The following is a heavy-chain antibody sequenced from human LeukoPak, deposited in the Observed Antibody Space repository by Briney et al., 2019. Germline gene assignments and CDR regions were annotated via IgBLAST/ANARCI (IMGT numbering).Heavy chain of an antibody. CDR2: IIPIFGTA. V-gene: IGHV1-69*05. CDR3: AREPYDFWSGYYLG. D-gene: IGHD3-3*01. Sequence: ASVKVSCKASGGTFSSYAISWVRQAPGQGLEWMGGIIPIFGTANYAQKFQGRVTITTDESTSTAYMELSGLRSEDTAVYYCAREPYDFWSGYYLGWGQGTLVTVSS. J-gene: IGHJ4*02. CDR1: GGTFSSYA.